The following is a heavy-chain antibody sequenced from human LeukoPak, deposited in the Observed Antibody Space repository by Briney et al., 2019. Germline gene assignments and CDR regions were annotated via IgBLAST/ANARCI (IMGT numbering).Heavy chain of an antibody. CDR1: GYTFTGYY. D-gene: IGHD5-24*01. J-gene: IGHJ5*02. V-gene: IGHV1-2*02. CDR3: ARMRDGYNGNWFDP. CDR2: INPNSGGT. Sequence: ASVKVSCKASGYTFTGYYMHWVRQAPGQGLEWMGWINPNSGGTNYAQKFQGRVTMTRDTSISTAYMELSRLRSDDTAVYYCARMRDGYNGNWFDPWGQGTLVTVSS.